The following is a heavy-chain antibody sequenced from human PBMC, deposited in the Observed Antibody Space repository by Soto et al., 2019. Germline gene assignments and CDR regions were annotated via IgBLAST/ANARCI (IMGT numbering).Heavy chain of an antibody. J-gene: IGHJ6*02. CDR2: INHSGST. CDR1: GGSFSGYY. Sequence: SETLSLTCAVYGGSFSGYYWSWIRQPPGKGLEWIGEINHSGSTNYNPSLKRRVTISVDTSKNQFSLKLSSVTAADTAVYYCARVRGLRFLEWQYGMDVWGQGTTVTVSS. D-gene: IGHD3-3*01. CDR3: ARVRGLRFLEWQYGMDV. V-gene: IGHV4-34*01.